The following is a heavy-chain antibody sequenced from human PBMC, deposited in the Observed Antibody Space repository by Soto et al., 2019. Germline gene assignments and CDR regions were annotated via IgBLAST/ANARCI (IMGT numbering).Heavy chain of an antibody. CDR1: GYIFIANY. J-gene: IGHJ5*02. V-gene: IGHV1-2*02. CDR3: VTAHALGFSNWFDP. Sequence: GXYVKVSCNAAGYIFIANYIHWVRRAPGQGLEWLGWINPDSGATNYAQKFLGRVTMSADTSASTAYKDLARLKSDDTAVHYCVTAHALGFSNWFDPCGRGTLVTGSS. CDR2: INPDSGAT. D-gene: IGHD3-10*01.